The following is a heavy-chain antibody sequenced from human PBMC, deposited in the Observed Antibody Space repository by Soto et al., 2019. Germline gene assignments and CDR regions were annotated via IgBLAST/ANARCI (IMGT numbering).Heavy chain of an antibody. D-gene: IGHD3-10*01. CDR3: ANRLITLGSTAFAS. Sequence: QITLKESGPTLVKPTQTLTLTCTFSGFSLSTSGVGVGWIRQPPGKALEWLALIYWDDDKLYSPSLKSRLTITNDTSKIQGVLTLTTIDPVYTATYFCANRLITLGSTAFASWGQGALVTVS. V-gene: IGHV2-5*02. CDR1: GFSLSTSGVG. CDR2: IYWDDDK. J-gene: IGHJ4*02.